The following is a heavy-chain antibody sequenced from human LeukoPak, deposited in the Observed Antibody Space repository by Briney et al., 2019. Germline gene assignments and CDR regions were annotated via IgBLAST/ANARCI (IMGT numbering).Heavy chain of an antibody. V-gene: IGHV3-30*04. CDR3: ARELTGYWQQY. D-gene: IGHD3-9*01. CDR1: GFTFSNFA. CDR2: ISYDGSNQ. J-gene: IGHJ4*02. Sequence: GGSLRLSCTASGFTFSNFAMDWVRQAPGKGLEGVAIISYDGSNQYYADSVKGRFTISRDSSQNTLYLQMNSLRAEDTAVYYCARELTGYWQQYWGQGTLVTVSS.